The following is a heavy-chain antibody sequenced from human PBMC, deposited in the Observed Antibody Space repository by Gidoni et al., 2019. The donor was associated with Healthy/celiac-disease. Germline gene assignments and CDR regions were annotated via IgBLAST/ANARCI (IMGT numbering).Heavy chain of an antibody. V-gene: IGHV3-13*05. CDR2: IGTAGDP. CDR1: GFTFSSYD. D-gene: IGHD6-13*01. CDR3: ARMSAAGTNYGMDV. J-gene: IGHJ6*02. Sequence: EVQLVESGGGLVQPGGSLRLSCAASGFTFSSYDMHWVRQATGKGLEWVSAIGTAGDPYYPGSVKGRFTISRENAKNSLYLQMNSLRAGDTAVYYYARMSAAGTNYGMDVWGQGTTVTVSS.